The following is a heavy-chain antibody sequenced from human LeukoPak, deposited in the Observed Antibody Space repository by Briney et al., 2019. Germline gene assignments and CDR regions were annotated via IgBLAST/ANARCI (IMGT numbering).Heavy chain of an antibody. CDR3: ARGGAAAGLARFDY. V-gene: IGHV4-59*01. D-gene: IGHD6-13*01. CDR2: IYYSGST. J-gene: IGHJ4*02. CDR1: GGSISNYY. Sequence: SETLSLTCIVSGGSISNYYWSWIRQPPGEGLEWIGDIYYSGSTNYNPSLKSRVTISVDTSKNQFSLKLSSVTAADTAVYYCARGGAAAGLARFDYWGQGTLVTVSS.